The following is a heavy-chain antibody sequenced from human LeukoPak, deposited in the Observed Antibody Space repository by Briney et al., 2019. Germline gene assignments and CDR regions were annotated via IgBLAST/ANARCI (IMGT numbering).Heavy chain of an antibody. J-gene: IGHJ4*02. D-gene: IGHD6-13*01. V-gene: IGHV3-9*01. Sequence: TGGSLRLSCAASGFTFDDYAMHWVRQAPGKGLEWVSGISWNSGSIGYADSVKGRFTISRDNAKNSLYLQMNSLRAEDTALYYCAKGSAAGSPPRDYWGQGTLVTVSS. CDR2: ISWNSGSI. CDR3: AKGSAAGSPPRDY. CDR1: GFTFDDYA.